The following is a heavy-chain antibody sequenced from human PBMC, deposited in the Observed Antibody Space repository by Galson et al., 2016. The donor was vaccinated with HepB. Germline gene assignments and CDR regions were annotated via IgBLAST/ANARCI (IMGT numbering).Heavy chain of an antibody. J-gene: IGHJ4*02. CDR2: VHYDGDTT. Sequence: SLRLSCAASGFTFSNYPMSWVRQAAGKGLEWVSSVHYDGDTTYYSDSVKGRFTIFRDQSKNTVYLQMNSLRVEDTAVYYCAKTYGDYHIGQWDYWGQGILVSVSS. CDR1: GFTFSNYP. D-gene: IGHD4-17*01. V-gene: IGHV3-23*01. CDR3: AKTYGDYHIGQWDY.